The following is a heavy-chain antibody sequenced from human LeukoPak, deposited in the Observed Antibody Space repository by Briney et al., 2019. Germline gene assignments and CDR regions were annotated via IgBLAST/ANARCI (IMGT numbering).Heavy chain of an antibody. D-gene: IGHD3-16*01. CDR3: AKVGGIMITPSNWFDP. Sequence: GGSLRLSCAASGFTFSSYAMHWVRQAPGKGLEWVAVISYDGSNKYYADSVKGRFTISRDNSKNTLYLQMNSLRAEDTAVYYCAKVGGIMITPSNWFDPWGQGTLVTVSS. J-gene: IGHJ5*02. CDR2: ISYDGSNK. V-gene: IGHV3-30*04. CDR1: GFTFSSYA.